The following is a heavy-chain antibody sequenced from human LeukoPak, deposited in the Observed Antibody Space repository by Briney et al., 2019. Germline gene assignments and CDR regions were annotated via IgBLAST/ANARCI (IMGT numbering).Heavy chain of an antibody. CDR3: ARGTTINNFDY. J-gene: IGHJ4*02. V-gene: IGHV3-48*03. CDR1: GFTFSSYE. Sequence: GGSLRLSCAGSGFTFSSYEMNWVRQAPGKGPEWISYISTSGINIHYADSVKGRFTISRDNAKNSLYLQMNSLREEDTAVYYCARGTTINNFDYWGQGTPVTVSP. CDR2: ISTSGINI. D-gene: IGHD4-17*01.